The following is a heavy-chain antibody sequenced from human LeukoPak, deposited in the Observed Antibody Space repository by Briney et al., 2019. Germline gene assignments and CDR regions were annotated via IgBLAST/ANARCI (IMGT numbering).Heavy chain of an antibody. D-gene: IGHD1-26*01. Sequence: GESLKISCQGSEYSFATYWIAWLRQTPGKGLEWMGIIYPSDSDTRYSPSFQGQVTISADNSIKTAYLQWSSLKASDTAMYYCARPLQGIVGATGFDYWGQGTLVTVSS. J-gene: IGHJ4*02. CDR3: ARPLQGIVGATGFDY. CDR2: IYPSDSDT. V-gene: IGHV5-51*01. CDR1: EYSFATYW.